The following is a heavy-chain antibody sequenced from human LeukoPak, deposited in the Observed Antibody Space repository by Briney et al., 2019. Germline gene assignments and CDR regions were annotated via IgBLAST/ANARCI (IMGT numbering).Heavy chain of an antibody. CDR2: MNPSSGNT. Sequence: ASVKVSCKASGYAFTSYDINWVRQAPGQGLEWLGWMNPSSGNTGYAQKFQGRVTMTRDTSISTAYMELSSLRSEDTAVYYCARVAYYYDSAGLYLNYFYGMDVWGQGTTVTVSS. D-gene: IGHD3-22*01. CDR1: GYAFTSYD. CDR3: ARVAYYYDSAGLYLNYFYGMDV. V-gene: IGHV1-8*01. J-gene: IGHJ6*02.